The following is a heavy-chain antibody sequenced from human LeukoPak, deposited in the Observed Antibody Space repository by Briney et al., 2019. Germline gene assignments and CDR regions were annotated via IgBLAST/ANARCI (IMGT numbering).Heavy chain of an antibody. J-gene: IGHJ4*02. CDR1: GFTFSSNG. Sequence: QPGRSLRLSCAASGFTFSSNGMHWVRQAPGKGLEWVGVIWYDGSNKYYADSVKGRFTISRDNAKNTLSLQMNSLRAEDTAVYYCTRDTFGGDDFWGQGTLVTVSS. V-gene: IGHV3-33*01. CDR3: TRDTFGGDDF. D-gene: IGHD3-16*01. CDR2: IWYDGSNK.